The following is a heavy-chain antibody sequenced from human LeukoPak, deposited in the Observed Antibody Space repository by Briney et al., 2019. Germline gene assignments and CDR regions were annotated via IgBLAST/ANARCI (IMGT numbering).Heavy chain of an antibody. Sequence: SETLSLTCTVSGGSVGSGSYYWSWIRQPPGKGLEWIGYIYYSGSTNYNPSLKSRVTISVDTSKNQFSLKLSSVTAADTAVYYCAREWTTYYDFWSGPLNWFDPWGQGTLVTVSS. D-gene: IGHD3-3*01. CDR2: IYYSGST. J-gene: IGHJ5*02. CDR1: GGSVGSGSYY. CDR3: AREWTTYYDFWSGPLNWFDP. V-gene: IGHV4-61*01.